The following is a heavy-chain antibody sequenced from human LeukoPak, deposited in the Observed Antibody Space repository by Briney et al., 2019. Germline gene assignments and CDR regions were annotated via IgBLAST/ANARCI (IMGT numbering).Heavy chain of an antibody. D-gene: IGHD3-9*01. CDR3: ARWGAYYDILTGLSRERDTSDI. CDR2: IDPRDSYA. Sequence: GESLRISCKGSGYSFTTYWISWVRQMPGKGLEWMGRIDPRDSYANYSPSFQGHVTISADKSISTAYLQWSSLKASDTAMYYCARWGAYYDILTGLSRERDTSDIWGQGTMVTVSS. CDR1: GYSFTTYW. J-gene: IGHJ3*02. V-gene: IGHV5-10-1*01.